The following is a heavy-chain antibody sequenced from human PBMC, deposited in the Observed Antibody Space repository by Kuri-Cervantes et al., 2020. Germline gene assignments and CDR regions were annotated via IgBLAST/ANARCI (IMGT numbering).Heavy chain of an antibody. CDR3: ARDRNDILTGWFDP. CDR2: ISGSGGST. J-gene: IGHJ5*02. V-gene: IGHV3-23*01. CDR1: GFTFSSYS. Sequence: GGSLRLSCAASGFTFSSYSMNWVSQAPGKGLEWVSVISGSGGSTYYADSVKGRFTISRDDSQNTLYLQMNSLRAEDTAVYYCARDRNDILTGWFDPWGQGTLVTVSS. D-gene: IGHD3-9*01.